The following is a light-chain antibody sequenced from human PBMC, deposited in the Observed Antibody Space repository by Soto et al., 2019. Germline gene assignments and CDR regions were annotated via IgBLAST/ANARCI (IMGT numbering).Light chain of an antibody. CDR3: QKYEKWPLT. CDR1: QSVNNN. J-gene: IGKJ4*01. V-gene: IGKV3D-15*01. CDR2: GAS. Sequence: EVVMTQSPATLSVSPGERTSLSCGASQSVNNNLAWYQQKPGQAPRLLVYGASTRATGIPARFSGSGSGTELTLTISSLQSEDFAVYHCQKYEKWPLTFGGGTKVDIK.